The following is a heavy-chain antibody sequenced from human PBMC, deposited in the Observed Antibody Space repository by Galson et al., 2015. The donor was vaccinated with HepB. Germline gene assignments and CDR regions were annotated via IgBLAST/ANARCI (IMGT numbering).Heavy chain of an antibody. CDR2: ISGYSGDA. D-gene: IGHD2-15*01. CDR3: ARARYSSSPPDY. V-gene: IGHV1-18*01. Sequence: SVKVSCKASGYTFTSYGISWVRQAPGQGLEWMGWISGYSGDAHYAQNLQGRVTMTTETSTNTAYLELKSPKSDDTAVYYCARARYSSSPPDYWGQGTLVTVSS. CDR1: GYTFTSYG. J-gene: IGHJ4*02.